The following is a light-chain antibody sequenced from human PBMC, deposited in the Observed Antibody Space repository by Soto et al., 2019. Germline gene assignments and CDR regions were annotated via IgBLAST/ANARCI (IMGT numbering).Light chain of an antibody. V-gene: IGKV1-33*01. CDR1: QSIANF. J-gene: IGKJ4*01. CDR3: QQYADLPLT. CDR2: DAS. Sequence: DVQMTQSPSSLSASVGDRVTITCKANQSIANFLNWFQHKPGEAPKLLISDASHLELGVPSRFSGSRSGTDFVLDISNLQSEDVATYFCQQYADLPLTFGGGTKVEI.